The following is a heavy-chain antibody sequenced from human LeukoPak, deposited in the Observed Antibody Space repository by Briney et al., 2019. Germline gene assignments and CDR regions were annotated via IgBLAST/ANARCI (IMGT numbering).Heavy chain of an antibody. CDR3: ARVYYYGSGSADY. J-gene: IGHJ4*02. V-gene: IGHV3-48*04. Sequence: GGSLRLSCAASGFTFSSYGMSWVRQAPGKGLEWVSYISSSGSTIYYADSVKGRFTISRDNAKNSLYLQMNSLRAEDTAVYYCARVYYYGSGSADYWGQGTLVTVSS. CDR1: GFTFSSYG. D-gene: IGHD3-10*01. CDR2: ISSSGSTI.